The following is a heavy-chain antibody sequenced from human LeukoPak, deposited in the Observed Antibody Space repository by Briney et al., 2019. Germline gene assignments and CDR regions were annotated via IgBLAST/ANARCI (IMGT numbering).Heavy chain of an antibody. D-gene: IGHD4-17*01. V-gene: IGHV3-74*01. Sequence: GGSLRLSCAASGFTFSSYWMHWVRQAPGKGLVWVSRINSDGSSTSYADSVKGRFTISRDNAKNTLYLQMNSLRAEDTAVYYCASEGITVTTPPYYFDYWGQGTLVTVSS. CDR2: INSDGSST. CDR3: ASEGITVTTPPYYFDY. J-gene: IGHJ4*02. CDR1: GFTFSSYW.